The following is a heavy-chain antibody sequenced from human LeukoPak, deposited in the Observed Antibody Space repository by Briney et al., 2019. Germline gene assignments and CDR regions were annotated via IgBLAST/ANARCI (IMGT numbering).Heavy chain of an antibody. CDR1: GFIFSDYG. CDR3: AKEGTASKPSDLDY. CDR2: IRYDGTNK. Sequence: PGGSLRLSCAASGFIFSDYGMHWVRQAPGKGLEWVPFIRYDGTNKYYADSVKGRFTISRDNSKNIVYLQMNSLSSEDTAVYYCAKEGTASKPSDLDYWGQGTLVTVSS. J-gene: IGHJ4*02. V-gene: IGHV3-30*02. D-gene: IGHD1/OR15-1a*01.